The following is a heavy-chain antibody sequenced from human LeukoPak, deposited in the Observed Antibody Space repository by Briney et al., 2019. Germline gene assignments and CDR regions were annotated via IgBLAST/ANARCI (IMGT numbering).Heavy chain of an antibody. CDR2: ISYDGSNK. J-gene: IGHJ6*02. D-gene: IGHD5-24*01. Sequence: GALRLSCAASGFTFSSYGMHWVRQAPGKGLEWVAVISYDGSNKYYADSVKGRFTTSRDNSKNTLYLQMNSLRAEETAVYYCARLDVDRYYYYGMDVWGQGTTVTVSS. CDR3: ARLDVDRYYYYGMDV. V-gene: IGHV3-30*03. CDR1: GFTFSSYG.